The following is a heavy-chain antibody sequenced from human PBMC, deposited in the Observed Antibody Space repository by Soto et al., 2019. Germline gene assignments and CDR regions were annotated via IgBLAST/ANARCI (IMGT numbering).Heavy chain of an antibody. CDR3: ARDRYGDYNFDY. D-gene: IGHD4-17*01. CDR2: ISTDSSNI. CDR1: GFTFSIYS. V-gene: IGHV3-21*01. Sequence: GGSLRLSCAASGFTFSIYSMNWVRQAPGKGLEWVSSISTDSSNIYYADSVKGRFTISRDNAKNSLYLQMNSLRAEDTAVYYCARDRYGDYNFDYWGQGTLVTISS. J-gene: IGHJ4*02.